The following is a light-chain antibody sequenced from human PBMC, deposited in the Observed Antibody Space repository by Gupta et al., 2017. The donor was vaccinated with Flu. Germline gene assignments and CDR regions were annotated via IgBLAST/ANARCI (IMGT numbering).Light chain of an antibody. CDR1: DSNIRNNY. J-gene: IGLJ3*02. CDR2: RNN. CDR3: AAWDDILNGVM. Sequence: QTVMSQPPSASESPGQRITISCTGDDSNIRNNYVHWYQQVPGTAPRLVVYRNNKRPLGVPDRVSGSKSGTSASLAISGLRPEDEGIYYCAAWDDILNGVMFGGGTKLTVL. V-gene: IGLV1-47*01.